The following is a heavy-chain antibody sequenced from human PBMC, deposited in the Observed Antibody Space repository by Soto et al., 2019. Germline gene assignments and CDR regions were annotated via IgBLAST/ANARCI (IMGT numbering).Heavy chain of an antibody. Sequence: SETLSLTCTVSGGSISSSSYYLGWIRQPPGKGLEWIGSIYYSGSTYYNPSLKSRVTISVDTSKNQFSLKLSSVTAADTAVYYCARQASLVVVAATKPEDYYYYYGMDVWGQGTTVTVSS. D-gene: IGHD2-15*01. CDR1: GGSISSSSYY. CDR2: IYYSGST. V-gene: IGHV4-39*01. CDR3: ARQASLVVVAATKPEDYYYYYGMDV. J-gene: IGHJ6*02.